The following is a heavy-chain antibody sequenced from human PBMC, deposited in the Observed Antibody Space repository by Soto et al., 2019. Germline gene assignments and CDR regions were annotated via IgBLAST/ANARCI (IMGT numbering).Heavy chain of an antibody. CDR3: ARGTGWYFLDD. Sequence: ASVKVSCKASGYTFTSYAMHWVRQAPGQRLEWMGWINVGNGNTKYSQKFQGRVTITRDTSASTVYMELSSLRSEDTAVYYCARGTGWYFLDDLGQGTLVTGS. D-gene: IGHD6-19*01. J-gene: IGHJ4*02. CDR1: GYTFTSYA. V-gene: IGHV1-3*01. CDR2: INVGNGNT.